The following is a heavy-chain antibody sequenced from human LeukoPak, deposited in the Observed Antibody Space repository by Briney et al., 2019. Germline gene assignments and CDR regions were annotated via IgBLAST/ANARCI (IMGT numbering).Heavy chain of an antibody. CDR2: INPNSGGT. Sequence: ASVKVSCKASGYTFTGYYMHWVRQAPGQGLEWMGWINPNSGGTNYAQKFQGRVTMTRDTSISTAYMEPSRLRSDDTAVYYCAREIRFLEWFSLPGTNWFDPWGQGTLVTVSS. CDR1: GYTFTGYY. CDR3: AREIRFLEWFSLPGTNWFDP. V-gene: IGHV1-2*02. J-gene: IGHJ5*02. D-gene: IGHD3-3*01.